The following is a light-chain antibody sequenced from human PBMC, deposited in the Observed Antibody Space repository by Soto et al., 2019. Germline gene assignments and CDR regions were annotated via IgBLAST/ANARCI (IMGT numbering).Light chain of an antibody. CDR2: STN. Sequence: QAVVTQPPSASGTPGQRVTISCSGSSSNIGSNIVNWYQQLPGTAPKLLIYSTNQRPSGVPDRFSGSKSGTSASLAISGLQSEDEADYYYAAWDDSVNGPVFGGGTKLTVL. V-gene: IGLV1-44*01. CDR3: AAWDDSVNGPV. CDR1: SSNIGSNI. J-gene: IGLJ2*01.